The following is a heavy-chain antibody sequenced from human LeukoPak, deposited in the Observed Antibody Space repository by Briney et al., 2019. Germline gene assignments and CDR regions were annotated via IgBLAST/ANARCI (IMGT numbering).Heavy chain of an antibody. CDR2: IYHSGDT. V-gene: IGHV4-38-2*02. J-gene: IGHJ5*02. D-gene: IGHD4-17*01. CDR3: ATSGATTATTWGGNWFDP. CDR1: GYSISSGYY. Sequence: SETLSLTCTVSGYSISSGYYWGWIRPPPGKGLEWIGNIYHSGDTYYNPSLKSRVTFSVDTSNSQCSLKLSSVTAADTAVYYCATSGATTATTWGGNWFDPWGQGALVTVSS.